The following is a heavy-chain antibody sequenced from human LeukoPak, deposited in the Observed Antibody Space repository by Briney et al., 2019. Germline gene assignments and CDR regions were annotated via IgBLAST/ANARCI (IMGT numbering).Heavy chain of an antibody. CDR1: GGSISSSSYY. J-gene: IGHJ6*03. CDR2: IYYSGST. Sequence: PSETLSLTCTVSGGSISSSSYYWGWIRQPPGKGLEWIGSIYYSGSTYYNPSLKSRVTISVDTSKNQFSLKLSSVTAADTAVYYCARHVATMVRGVNYYYYYMDAWGKGTTVTVSS. CDR3: ARHVATMVRGVNYYYYYMDA. D-gene: IGHD3-10*01. V-gene: IGHV4-39*01.